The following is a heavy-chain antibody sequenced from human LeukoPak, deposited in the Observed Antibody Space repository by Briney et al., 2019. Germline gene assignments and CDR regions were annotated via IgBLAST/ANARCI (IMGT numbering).Heavy chain of an antibody. D-gene: IGHD4-23*01. Sequence: LVKVSCKASGGTFSSYAISWVRQAPGQGLEWMGRIIPIFGTANYAQKFQGRVTITTDESTSTAYMELSSLRSEDTAVYYCARDYYGGNLPLDYWGQGTLVTVSS. CDR3: ARDYYGGNLPLDY. V-gene: IGHV1-69*05. J-gene: IGHJ4*02. CDR2: IIPIFGTA. CDR1: GGTFSSYA.